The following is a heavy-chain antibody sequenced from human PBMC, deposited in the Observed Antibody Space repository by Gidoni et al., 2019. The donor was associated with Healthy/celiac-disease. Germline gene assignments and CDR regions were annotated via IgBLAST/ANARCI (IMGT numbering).Heavy chain of an antibody. V-gene: IGHV3-30*18. CDR3: AKDGYDFWSGYYLFDY. Sequence: QVQLVESGGGVVQPGRSLRLSCAASGFTFRSYGMHWVRQAPGKGLEWVAVISYDGSNKYYADSVKGRFTISRDNSKNTLYLQMNSLRAEDTAVYYCAKDGYDFWSGYYLFDYWGQGTLVTVSS. J-gene: IGHJ4*02. D-gene: IGHD3-3*01. CDR1: GFTFRSYG. CDR2: ISYDGSNK.